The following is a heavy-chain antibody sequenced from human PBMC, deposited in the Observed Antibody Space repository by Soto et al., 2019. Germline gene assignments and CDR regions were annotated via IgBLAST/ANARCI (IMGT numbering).Heavy chain of an antibody. CDR2: IYYSGST. CDR3: ARAAPDSSGYYLQH. J-gene: IGHJ1*01. V-gene: IGHV4-59*08. CDR1: GGSISSYY. Sequence: SETLSLTCTVSGGSISSYYWSWIRQPPGKGLEWIGYIYYSGSTYYNPSLKSRVTISVDTSKNQFSLKLSSVTAADTAVYYCARAAPDSSGYYLQHWGQGTLVTVSS. D-gene: IGHD3-22*01.